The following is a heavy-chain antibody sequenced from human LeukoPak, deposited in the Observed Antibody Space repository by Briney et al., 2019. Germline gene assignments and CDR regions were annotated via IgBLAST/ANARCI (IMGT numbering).Heavy chain of an antibody. CDR3: ARAQSRTHWDGFDI. V-gene: IGHV1-18*01. D-gene: IGHD5-24*01. J-gene: IGHJ3*02. Sequence: ASVKVSCKASGYTFTSYGISWVRQAPGQGLEWMGWISAYNGNTNYAQNLQGRVSMTRDTFTSTVYMELRSLRSDDTAVYYRARAQSRTHWDGFDIWGQGTMVTVPS. CDR2: ISAYNGNT. CDR1: GYTFTSYG.